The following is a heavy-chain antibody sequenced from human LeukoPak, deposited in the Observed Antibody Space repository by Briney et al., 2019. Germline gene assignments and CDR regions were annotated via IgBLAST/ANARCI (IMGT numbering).Heavy chain of an antibody. V-gene: IGHV3-7*03. Sequence: PGGSLRLSCAASGFTLSTYWMSWVRHAPGKGLEWVANIKQDGSEIYYVDSVKGRFTISRDNAKNSLYLQMNSLRAEDTAVYYCAKDPGRDGYNFEWFDPWGQGTLVTVSS. CDR3: AKDPGRDGYNFEWFDP. J-gene: IGHJ5*02. CDR2: IKQDGSEI. CDR1: GFTLSTYW. D-gene: IGHD5-24*01.